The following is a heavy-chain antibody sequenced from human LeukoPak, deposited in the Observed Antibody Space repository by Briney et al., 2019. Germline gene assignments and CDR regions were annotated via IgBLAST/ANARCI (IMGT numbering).Heavy chain of an antibody. CDR1: GLTFSCYA. V-gene: IGHV3-23*01. CDR2: IRGRGDST. CDR3: TAAGKTVNDC. J-gene: IGHJ4*02. Sequence: GGPLRLSCAASGLTFSCYAMSWVRQARGKVREWVSAIRGRGDSTYYADSVKGRFPIHRHNPKNTLYLQMNRERSEDTAVYQCTAAGKTVNDCWGQGTLVTVSS. D-gene: IGHD6-13*01.